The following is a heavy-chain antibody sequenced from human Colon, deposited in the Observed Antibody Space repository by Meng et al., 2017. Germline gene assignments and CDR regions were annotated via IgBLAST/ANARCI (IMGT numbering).Heavy chain of an antibody. CDR3: AREFSGRVLWFGEGYFDP. CDR2: AST. CDR1: GGSVSSAGYQ. J-gene: IGHJ5*02. D-gene: IGHD3-10*01. Sequence: QVPLQEAGPGLGRPSETLSLICSVSGGSVSSAGYQWSWIRQPPGKGLEWIGYASTNYNPSLKSRVTISVDTSKNQFSLRLTSVTAADMAVYYCAREFSGRVLWFGEGYFDPWGQGTLVTVSS. V-gene: IGHV4-61*08.